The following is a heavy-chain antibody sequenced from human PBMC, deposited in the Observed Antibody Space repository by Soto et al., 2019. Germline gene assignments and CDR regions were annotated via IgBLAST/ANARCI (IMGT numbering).Heavy chain of an antibody. CDR2: VSKSGYT. CDR1: GFTFNNYG. CDR3: AREDSIIIPAVSDF. V-gene: IGHV3-21*01. J-gene: IGHJ4*02. Sequence: GGSLRLSCVVSGFTFNNYGINWVRQAPGKGLEWVSSVSKSGYTYYSDSVKGRFTISRDNAKNSVSLQMNTLRAEDTAVYYCAREDSIIIPAVSDFWGQGTLVTVSS. D-gene: IGHD2-2*01.